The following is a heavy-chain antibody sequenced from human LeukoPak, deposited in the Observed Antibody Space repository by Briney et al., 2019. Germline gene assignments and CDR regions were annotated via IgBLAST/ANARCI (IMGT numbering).Heavy chain of an antibody. Sequence: PGGSLRLSCAASGFTLISYTMHWVRQAPGKGLEWVSSISSGSTYIYYADSVKGRFTISRDNARNSLPLQMNSLRAEDTAVYYCVRDPEAAAGTFDYWGQGTLVTVSS. V-gene: IGHV3-21*01. D-gene: IGHD6-13*01. J-gene: IGHJ4*02. CDR2: ISSGSTYI. CDR1: GFTLISYT. CDR3: VRDPEAAAGTFDY.